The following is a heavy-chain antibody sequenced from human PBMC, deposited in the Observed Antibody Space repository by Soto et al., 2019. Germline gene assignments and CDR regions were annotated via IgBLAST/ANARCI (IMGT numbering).Heavy chain of an antibody. D-gene: IGHD3-10*01. V-gene: IGHV3-30*18. CDR1: GFTFRSCG. Sequence: PGGSLRLSCAASGFTFRSCGMHWVRQAPGKGLERVAVISYDGSKKDYADSVKGRFTISRDNSKNTLYLQMNSLRPEDTAVYYCAKKPDGSYYEIFDYWGQGTLVTVSS. J-gene: IGHJ4*02. CDR2: ISYDGSKK. CDR3: AKKPDGSYYEIFDY.